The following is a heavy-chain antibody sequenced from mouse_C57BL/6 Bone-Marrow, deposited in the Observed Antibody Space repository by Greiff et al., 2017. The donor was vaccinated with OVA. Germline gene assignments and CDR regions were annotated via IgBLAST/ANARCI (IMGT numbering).Heavy chain of an antibody. V-gene: IGHV3-6*01. CDR3: ARDPNWDYAMDY. D-gene: IGHD4-1*01. CDR1: GYSITSGYY. J-gene: IGHJ4*01. Sequence: DVKLQESGPGLVKPSQSLSLTCSVTGYSITSGYYWNWIRQFPGNKLEWMGYISYDGSNNYNPSLKNRISITRDTSKNQFFLKLNSVTTEDTATYYCARDPNWDYAMDYWGQGTSVTVSS. CDR2: ISYDGSN.